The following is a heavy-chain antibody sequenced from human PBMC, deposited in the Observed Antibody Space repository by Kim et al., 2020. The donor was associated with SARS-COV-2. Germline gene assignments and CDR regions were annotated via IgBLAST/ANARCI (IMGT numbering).Heavy chain of an antibody. CDR2: ISARGGAR. Sequence: GGSLRLSCSAFGFTFNKFGMSWVRQAPGKGLEWVSSISARGGARYYADSVKGRCSISRDNSMNTVSLQINSLRAEDTAKYYCVKASNLEPRLYGMDVWG. D-gene: IGHD3-10*01. CDR3: VKASNLEPRLYGMDV. V-gene: IGHV3-23*01. J-gene: IGHJ6*02. CDR1: GFTFNKFG.